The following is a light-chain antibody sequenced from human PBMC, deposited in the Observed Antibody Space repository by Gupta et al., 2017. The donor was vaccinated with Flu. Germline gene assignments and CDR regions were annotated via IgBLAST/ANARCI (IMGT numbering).Light chain of an antibody. Sequence: NCKSSQSILFSSNNKNYLAWYQQKPGQPPKLLIYWASTRKSGVPDRFSGSGSGTDFTLTISSLQAEDVEVYYCQQYYSTPYTFGQGTKLEIK. CDR1: QSILFSSNNKNY. V-gene: IGKV4-1*01. CDR2: WAS. CDR3: QQYYSTPYT. J-gene: IGKJ2*01.